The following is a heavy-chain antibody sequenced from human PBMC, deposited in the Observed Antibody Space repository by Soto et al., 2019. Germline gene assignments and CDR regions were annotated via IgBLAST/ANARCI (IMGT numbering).Heavy chain of an antibody. CDR1: GGSMSSYR. V-gene: IGHV4-4*07. CDR3: GRESGETWDYEAS. D-gene: IGHD1-7*01. Sequence: QVQLQESGPGLVRPSETLSLTCTVSGGSMSSYRWSWIRQPAGKGLEWIGRLNTYGNPHYNPSLKSRVTVSVDTSRNQFFLTLRSVTAADSAVYHCGRESGETWDYEASWGHGTPVTVSS. CDR2: LNTYGNP. J-gene: IGHJ5*01.